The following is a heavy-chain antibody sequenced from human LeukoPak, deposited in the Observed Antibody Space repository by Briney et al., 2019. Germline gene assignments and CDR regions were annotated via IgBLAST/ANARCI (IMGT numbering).Heavy chain of an antibody. Sequence: SETLSLTCTVSGGSISTTNYYWGWIRQPPGKGLEWIGSIYYSGSTYYNPSLKSRVTISAATSRNQFFLNLSSVTAADTAVYFCARNMADSALEFDFWGQGTLLTVSS. CDR1: GGSISTTNYY. CDR2: IYYSGST. V-gene: IGHV4-39*01. D-gene: IGHD3-3*02. CDR3: ARNMADSALEFDF. J-gene: IGHJ4*02.